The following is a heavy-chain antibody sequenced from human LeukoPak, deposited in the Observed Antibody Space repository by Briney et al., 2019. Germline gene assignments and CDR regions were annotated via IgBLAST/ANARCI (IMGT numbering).Heavy chain of an antibody. Sequence: SVKVSCKASGGTFSSYAISWVRQAPGQGLEWMGRIIPILGIANYAQKFQGRVTITADKSTSTAYMELSSLRSEDTAVYYCARGPSVRYFDWSPPSYYYYGMGVWGQGTTVTVSS. CDR1: GGTFSSYA. CDR2: IIPILGIA. D-gene: IGHD3-9*01. J-gene: IGHJ6*02. CDR3: ARGPSVRYFDWSPPSYYYYGMGV. V-gene: IGHV1-69*04.